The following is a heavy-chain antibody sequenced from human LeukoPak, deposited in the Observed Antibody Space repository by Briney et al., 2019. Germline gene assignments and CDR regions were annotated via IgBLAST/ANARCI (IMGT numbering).Heavy chain of an antibody. J-gene: IGHJ6*02. D-gene: IGHD3-3*01. CDR1: GFTFSSYS. CDR2: ISSSSSYI. Sequence: GGSLRLSCAASGFTFSSYSMNWVRQAPGNGLEWVSSISSSSSYIYYADSVKGRFTISRDNAKNSLYLQMNSLRAEDTAVYYCARLLRFLEWSAYYGMDVWGQGTTVTVSS. CDR3: ARLLRFLEWSAYYGMDV. V-gene: IGHV3-21*01.